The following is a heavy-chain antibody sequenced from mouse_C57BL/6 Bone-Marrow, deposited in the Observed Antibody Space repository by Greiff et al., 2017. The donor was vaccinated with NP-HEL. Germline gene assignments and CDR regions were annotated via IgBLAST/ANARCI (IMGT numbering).Heavy chain of an antibody. Sequence: EVQVVESEGGLVQPGSSMKLSCTASGFTFSDYYMAWVRQVPEKGLEWVANIIYDGSSTYYLDSLKSRFTFPRANAKNILCLQMSSLKSEDTATYYCASAGAGSYYFDYWGQGTTLTVSS. D-gene: IGHD1-2*01. V-gene: IGHV5-16*01. CDR2: IIYDGSST. CDR3: ASAGAGSYYFDY. J-gene: IGHJ2*01. CDR1: GFTFSDYY.